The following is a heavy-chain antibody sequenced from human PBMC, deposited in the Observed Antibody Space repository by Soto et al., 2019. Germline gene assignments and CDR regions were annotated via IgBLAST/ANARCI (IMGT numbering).Heavy chain of an antibody. Sequence: SETLSLTCTVSGGSISSSSYYWGWIRQPPGKGLEWIGSIYYSGSTYYNPSLKGPVTISVDTSKNQFSLKLSSVTAADTAVYYCARHSGWPLKYYFDYWGQGTLVTVSS. J-gene: IGHJ4*02. CDR2: IYYSGST. CDR3: ARHSGWPLKYYFDY. D-gene: IGHD6-19*01. V-gene: IGHV4-39*01. CDR1: GGSISSSSYY.